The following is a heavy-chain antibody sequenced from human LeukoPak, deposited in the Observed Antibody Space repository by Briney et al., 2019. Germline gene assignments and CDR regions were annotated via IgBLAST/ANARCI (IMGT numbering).Heavy chain of an antibody. V-gene: IGHV3-49*03. CDR3: TREIRYFDWFQADY. CDR1: GFTFGDHS. D-gene: IGHD3-9*01. J-gene: IGHJ4*02. CDR2: IRSKAYGGTA. Sequence: GGSLRLSCTASGFTFGDHSVSWFRQAPGKGLEWVGFIRSKAYGGTAEYAASVKGRFAISRDDFKSVAYLQMDSLKTEDTAVYYCTREIRYFDWFQADYWGQGTLVTVSS.